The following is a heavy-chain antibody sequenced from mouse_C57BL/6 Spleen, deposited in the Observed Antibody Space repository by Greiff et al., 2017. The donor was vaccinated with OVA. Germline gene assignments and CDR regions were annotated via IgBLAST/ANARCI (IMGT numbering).Heavy chain of an antibody. CDR3: ARRTAVVAGDY. Sequence: EVKLMESGGGLVQPGGSLSLSCAASGFTFTDYYMSWVRQPPGKALEWLGFIRNKANGYTTEYSASVKGRFTISRDNSQSILYLQMNALGAEDSATYYCARRTAVVAGDYWGQGTTLTVSS. CDR1: GFTFTDYY. D-gene: IGHD1-1*01. V-gene: IGHV7-3*01. CDR2: IRNKANGYTT. J-gene: IGHJ2*01.